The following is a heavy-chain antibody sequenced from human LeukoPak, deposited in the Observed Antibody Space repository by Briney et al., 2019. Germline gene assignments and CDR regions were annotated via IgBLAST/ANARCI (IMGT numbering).Heavy chain of an antibody. J-gene: IGHJ3*02. CDR1: GFTFSSYS. V-gene: IGHV3-48*02. CDR2: INIISSEI. D-gene: IGHD3-10*01. Sequence: GGSLRLSCAASGFTFSSYSMNWVRQAPGEGLEWVSYINIISSEIYYGDSVKGRFTISTDNAKNSVYLQMNSLRDEDTAVYYCARDRAYAFDNWGQGTMVTVSS. CDR3: ARDRAYAFDN.